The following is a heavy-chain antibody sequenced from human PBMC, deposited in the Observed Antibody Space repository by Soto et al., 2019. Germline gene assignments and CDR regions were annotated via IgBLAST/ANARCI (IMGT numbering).Heavy chain of an antibody. CDR3: ARGIFGSGTANDY. J-gene: IGHJ4*02. V-gene: IGHV3-74*01. Sequence: EVQLVESGGGLVQPGGSLRLSCAASGFTFTAGWMHWVRQAPGKGRVWVSRINGDGSGTSYADFVKGRFIISRDDAKNTLFLQMNGLRAEDTAVYYCARGIFGSGTANDYWGQGTLVTVSS. CDR2: INGDGSGT. D-gene: IGHD3-10*01. CDR1: GFTFTAGW.